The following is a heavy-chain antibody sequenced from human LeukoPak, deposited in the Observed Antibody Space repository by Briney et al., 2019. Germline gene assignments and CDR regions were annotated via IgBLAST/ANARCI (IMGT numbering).Heavy chain of an antibody. D-gene: IGHD6-19*01. CDR1: VFTFSSYA. V-gene: IGHV3-23*01. CDR2: ISGNGAYT. Sequence: GGSLRLSCAASVFTFSSYAMSWVRQAPGKGLEWVSVISGNGAYTYYADSVKGRFTISRDNSKNTLYLQMNSLRAEDTAVYYCATARGYSSGFDYWGQGTLATVSS. CDR3: ATARGYSSGFDY. J-gene: IGHJ4*02.